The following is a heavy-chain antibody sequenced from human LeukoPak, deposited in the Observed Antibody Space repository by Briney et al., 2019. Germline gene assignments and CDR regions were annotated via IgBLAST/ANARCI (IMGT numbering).Heavy chain of an antibody. V-gene: IGHV3-21*01. J-gene: IGHJ3*02. CDR3: ATSMAQDVDAFHI. D-gene: IGHD2-8*01. CDR1: GFTFSHYG. Sequence: PGGSLRLSCAASGFTFSHYGMTWVRQAPGKGLEWVSSISSRSTYIYYADSVKGRFTISRDNAKNSLYLQMNNLRAEDTAMFYCATSMAQDVDAFHIWGQGTMVTVSS. CDR2: ISSRSTYI.